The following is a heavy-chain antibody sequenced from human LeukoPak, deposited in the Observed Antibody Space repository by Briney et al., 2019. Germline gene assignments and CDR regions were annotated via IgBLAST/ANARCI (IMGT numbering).Heavy chain of an antibody. CDR2: TYYRSKWYN. Sequence: SQTLSLTCAISGDSVSSNSATWNCIRQSPSRGLEWLGRTYYRSKWYNDYAVSVKSRITINADPSKNQSSLQLNSVTPDDTAVYYCARAVTSPEGYYMDVWGKGTPVTVSS. CDR3: ARAVTSPEGYYMDV. CDR1: GDSVSSNSAT. V-gene: IGHV6-1*01. D-gene: IGHD2-21*02. J-gene: IGHJ6*03.